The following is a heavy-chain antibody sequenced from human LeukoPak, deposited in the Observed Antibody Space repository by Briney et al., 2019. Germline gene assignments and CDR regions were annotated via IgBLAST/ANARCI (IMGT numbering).Heavy chain of an antibody. Sequence: GESLKISCKGSGYSFTNYRIAWVRQMPGKGLEWMGIIYPGDSDTRYSPSFQGQVTISADKSISTAYLQWSSLKASDTAMYYCARVPIVRFSYYFDYWGQGTLVTVSS. CDR3: ARVPIVRFSYYFDY. V-gene: IGHV5-51*01. J-gene: IGHJ4*02. CDR1: GYSFTNYR. D-gene: IGHD3-16*02. CDR2: IYPGDSDT.